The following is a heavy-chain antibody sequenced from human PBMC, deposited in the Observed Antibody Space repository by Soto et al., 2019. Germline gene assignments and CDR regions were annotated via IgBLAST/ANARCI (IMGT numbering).Heavy chain of an antibody. CDR1: GDSVSSNSAA. D-gene: IGHD2-2*01. CDR2: TYYRSKWYN. J-gene: IGHJ5*02. Sequence: SQTLSLTCAISGDSVSSNSAAWNWIRQSPSRGLEWLGRTYYRSKWYNDYAVSVKSRITINPDTSKNQFSLQLSSVTPEDTAVYYCARVEVVVVPAAIHSSSSPFDPWGQGTLVTVSS. V-gene: IGHV6-1*01. CDR3: ARVEVVVVPAAIHSSSSPFDP.